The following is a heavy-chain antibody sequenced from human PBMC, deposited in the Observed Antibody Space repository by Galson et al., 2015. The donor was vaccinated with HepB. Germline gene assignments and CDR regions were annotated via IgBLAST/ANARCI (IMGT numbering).Heavy chain of an antibody. Sequence: SLRLSCAASGFTFSSYGMHWVRQAPGKGLEWMAFISNGGSYNYYGDPVKGRITISRDNSKNTLYLQMNSLRAEDTAVYYCAKAYTYGYVPFDYWGQGALVTVSS. CDR3: AKAYTYGYVPFDY. J-gene: IGHJ4*02. CDR2: ISNGGSYN. D-gene: IGHD5-18*01. CDR1: GFTFSSYG. V-gene: IGHV3-30*02.